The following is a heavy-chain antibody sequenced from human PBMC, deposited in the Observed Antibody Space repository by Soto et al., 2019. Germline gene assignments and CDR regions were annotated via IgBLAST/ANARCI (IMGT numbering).Heavy chain of an antibody. D-gene: IGHD2-15*01. CDR1: GGSISSGGYY. CDR2: IYYSGST. CDR3: ARAGSSYGHRGPDY. V-gene: IGHV4-31*03. J-gene: IGHJ4*02. Sequence: QVQLQESGPGLVKPSQTLSLTCTVSGGSISSGGYYWSWIRQHPGKGLEWIGYIYYSGSTYYNPSLTRRVTISVDTSKNQFSLKLSSVTAADTAVYYCARAGSSYGHRGPDYWGQGTLVTVSS.